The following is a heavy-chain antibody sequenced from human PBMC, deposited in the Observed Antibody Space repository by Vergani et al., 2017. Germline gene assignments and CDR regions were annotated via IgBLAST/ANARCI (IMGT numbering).Heavy chain of an antibody. CDR1: GYSFTSYW. J-gene: IGHJ6*02. CDR3: ARHLAWNYYYYGMDV. V-gene: IGHV5-51*01. CDR2: IYPGDSDT. Sequence: EVQLVQSGAEVKKPGESLKISCKGSGYSFTSYWIGWVRQMPGKGLEWMGIIYPGDSDTRYSPSFQGQVTISADKSISTAHLQWSSLKASDTAMYYCARHLAWNYYYYGMDVWGQGTTVTVSS.